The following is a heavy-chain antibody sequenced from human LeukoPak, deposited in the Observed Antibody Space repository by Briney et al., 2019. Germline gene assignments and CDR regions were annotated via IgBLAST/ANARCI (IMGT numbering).Heavy chain of an antibody. CDR1: GYSFTRYW. Sequence: GESLKISCKGSGYSFTRYWIGWVRQMPGKGLEWIGIIYPGDSDTRYSSSFQSQVTMSADKSISTAYLQWSSLKASDTAMYYCARLLGYCSGTNCQAYFDYWGQGTLVTVSS. CDR3: ARLLGYCSGTNCQAYFDY. J-gene: IGHJ4*02. V-gene: IGHV5-51*01. D-gene: IGHD2-2*01. CDR2: IYPGDSDT.